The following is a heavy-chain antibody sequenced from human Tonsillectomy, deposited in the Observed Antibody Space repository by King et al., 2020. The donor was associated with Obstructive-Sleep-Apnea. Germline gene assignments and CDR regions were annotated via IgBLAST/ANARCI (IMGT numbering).Heavy chain of an antibody. CDR1: GFTFDDYA. Sequence: EVQLVESGGGLVQPGRSLRLACAASGFTFDDYAMHWVRQAPGKGLDWGSGISWNSGSIGYADSVKGRFTISRDNAKNSLYLQMDSLRAEDTAFYYCAKDLGQWADYWGQGTLVTVSS. V-gene: IGHV3-9*01. D-gene: IGHD1-26*01. CDR2: ISWNSGSI. J-gene: IGHJ4*02. CDR3: AKDLGQWADY.